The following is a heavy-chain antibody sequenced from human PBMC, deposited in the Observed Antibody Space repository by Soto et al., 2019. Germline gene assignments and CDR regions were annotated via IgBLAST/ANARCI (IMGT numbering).Heavy chain of an antibody. Sequence: QVQLQESGPGLVKPSETLSLTCSVSGCSISSYYWNWIRQPPGKGLEWIGYIYYTGSTNYIPSLESRVTMSVDTSKNQLSLKLSSLPAADTAVYYCARGIEGATTPVDYWGQGTLVTVSS. CDR2: IYYTGST. J-gene: IGHJ4*02. D-gene: IGHD1-26*01. V-gene: IGHV4-59*01. CDR3: ARGIEGATTPVDY. CDR1: GCSISSYY.